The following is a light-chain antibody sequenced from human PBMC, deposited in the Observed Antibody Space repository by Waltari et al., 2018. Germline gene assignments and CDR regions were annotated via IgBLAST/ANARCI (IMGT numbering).Light chain of an antibody. V-gene: IGKV1-13*02. CDR1: QGISSY. J-gene: IGKJ1*01. CDR3: QQGNSNPWT. CDR2: YAN. Sequence: IQMSQSPSSLSASVGDRVTITCRASQGISSYLNWYQQKPGKAPKLLIYYANSLASGVPSRFRGSGSGTEFTLTISSLQPEDFATYYCQQGNSNPWTFGQGTKVEIK.